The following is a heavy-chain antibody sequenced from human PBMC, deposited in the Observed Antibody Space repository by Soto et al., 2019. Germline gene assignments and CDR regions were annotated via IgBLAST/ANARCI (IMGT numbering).Heavy chain of an antibody. Sequence: GGSLRLSCAASGFTFSSYAMSWVRQAPGKGLEWVSAISGSGGSTYYADSVKGRFTISRDNSKNTLYLQMNSLRAEDTAVYYCATSTLGYCSGGSCYEVDGFDYWGQGTLVTVSS. D-gene: IGHD2-15*01. J-gene: IGHJ4*02. CDR1: GFTFSSYA. CDR3: ATSTLGYCSGGSCYEVDGFDY. CDR2: ISGSGGST. V-gene: IGHV3-23*01.